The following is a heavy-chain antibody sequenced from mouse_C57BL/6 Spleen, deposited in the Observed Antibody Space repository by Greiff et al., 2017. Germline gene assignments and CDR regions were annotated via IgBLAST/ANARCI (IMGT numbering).Heavy chain of an antibody. Sequence: EVQLQQSGPELVKPGASVKISCKASGYTFTDYYMNWVKQSHGKSLEWIGDINPNNGGTSYNQKFKGKATLTVDKSSSTAYMELRSLTSEDSAVYYCARSSGYDYFDYWGQGTTLTGAS. D-gene: IGHD3-2*02. CDR1: GYTFTDYY. J-gene: IGHJ2*01. CDR3: ARSSGYDYFDY. CDR2: INPNNGGT. V-gene: IGHV1-26*01.